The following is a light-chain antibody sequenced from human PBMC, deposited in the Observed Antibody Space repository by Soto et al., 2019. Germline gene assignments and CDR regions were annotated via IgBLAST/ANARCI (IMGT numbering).Light chain of an antibody. CDR3: QQYISSPLT. J-gene: IGKJ1*01. CDR2: GAS. V-gene: IGKV3-20*01. CDR1: QNINRL. Sequence: TQSPSTLSASVGDRVTINCRASQNINRLLAWYQQKPGQAPRLVIYGASYRATGIPDRFSASGSGTYFTLTISRLEPEDAAVYYCQQYISSPLTFGQGTKGDIK.